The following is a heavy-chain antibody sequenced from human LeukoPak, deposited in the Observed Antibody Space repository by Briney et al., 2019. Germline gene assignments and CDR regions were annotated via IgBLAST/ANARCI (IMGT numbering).Heavy chain of an antibody. J-gene: IGHJ6*02. CDR1: NGSVRSYY. Sequence: PSETLSLTCTVSNGSVRSYYWSWVRQSPGKGLEWIGYIYYSGSTNYNPSLKSRVTISIHTSRNQFSLMLSSVTAADTAVYYCARDRGSGWDYYYGMDVWGQGTTVTVSS. CDR3: ARDRGSGWDYYYGMDV. D-gene: IGHD6-19*01. V-gene: IGHV4-59*02. CDR2: IYYSGST.